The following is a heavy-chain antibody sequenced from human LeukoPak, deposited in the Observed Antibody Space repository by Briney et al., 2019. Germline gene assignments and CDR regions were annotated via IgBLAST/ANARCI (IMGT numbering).Heavy chain of an antibody. V-gene: IGHV3-23*01. CDR2: ISGSGGST. CDR1: GFTFSSYA. CDR3: AKSGLRYFDWLSPYAFDI. J-gene: IGHJ3*02. Sequence: GRSLRLSCAASGFTFSSYAMSWVRQAPGKGLEWVSAISGSGGSTYYADSVKGRFTISRDNSKNTLYLQMNSLRAEDTAVYYCAKSGLRYFDWLSPYAFDIWGQGTMVTVSS. D-gene: IGHD3-9*01.